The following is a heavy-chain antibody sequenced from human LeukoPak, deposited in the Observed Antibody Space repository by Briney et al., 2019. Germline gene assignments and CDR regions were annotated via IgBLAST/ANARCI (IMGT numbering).Heavy chain of an antibody. CDR3: ASHPRDGYSFDC. CDR1: GGTFSSYA. Sequence: SVKVSCKASGGTFSSYAISWVRQAPGQGLEWMGGIIPIFGTANYAQKFQGRVTITTDESTSTAYMELSSLRSEDTAVYYCASHPRDGYSFDCWGQGTLVTVSS. CDR2: IIPIFGTA. J-gene: IGHJ4*02. D-gene: IGHD5-24*01. V-gene: IGHV1-69*05.